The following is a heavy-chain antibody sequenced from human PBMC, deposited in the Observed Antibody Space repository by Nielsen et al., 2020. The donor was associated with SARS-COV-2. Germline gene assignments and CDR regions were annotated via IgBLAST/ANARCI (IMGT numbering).Heavy chain of an antibody. CDR1: GGSISSGGYS. J-gene: IGHJ3*02. CDR2: IYHSGRT. Sequence: SETLSLTCAVSGGSISSGGYSWSWIRQPPGKGLEWIGYIYHSGRTYYNPSLTSRVTISVDSSKNQFSLKLSSVTAADTAVYYCARGGRITFGGADDAFDIWGQGTRVTVSS. CDR3: ARGGRITFGGADDAFDI. V-gene: IGHV4-30-2*01. D-gene: IGHD3-16*01.